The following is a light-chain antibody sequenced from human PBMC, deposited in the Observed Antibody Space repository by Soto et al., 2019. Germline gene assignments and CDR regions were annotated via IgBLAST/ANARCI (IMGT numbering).Light chain of an antibody. CDR2: EVN. J-gene: IGLJ1*01. Sequence: QSALTQPASVSGSPGQSITISCTGSSSDVGGYNYVSWYQQHPGKAPKLIIYEVNNRPSGVSNRFSGSKSGSTASPTISGLQAEDEADYYCTSYTNIASLDVFGTGTKV. CDR3: TSYTNIASLDV. CDR1: SSDVGGYNY. V-gene: IGLV2-14*01.